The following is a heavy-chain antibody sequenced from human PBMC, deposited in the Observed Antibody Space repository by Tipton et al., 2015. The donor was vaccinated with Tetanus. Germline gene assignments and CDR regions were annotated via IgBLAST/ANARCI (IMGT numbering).Heavy chain of an antibody. CDR3: ASHYGSGSDDAFDI. J-gene: IGHJ3*02. CDR2: IFYSGTT. V-gene: IGHV4-39*07. CDR1: GGSISSSNYY. D-gene: IGHD3-10*01. Sequence: TLSLTCTVSGGSISSSNYYWGWIRQPPGKGLEWIGRIFYSGTTNYYPSLKSRVTISVDTSKNQFSLKLSSVTAADTAVYYCASHYGSGSDDAFDIWGQGTMVTVSS.